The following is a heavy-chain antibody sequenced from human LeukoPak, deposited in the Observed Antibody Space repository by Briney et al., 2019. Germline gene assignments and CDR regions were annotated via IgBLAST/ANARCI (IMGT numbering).Heavy chain of an antibody. CDR2: ISAYNGNT. V-gene: IGHV1-18*04. Sequence: GASVKVSCKASGYTFTSYGISWVRQAPGQGLEWMGWISAYNGNTNYAQKLQGRVTMITDTSTSTAYMELRSLRSDDTAVYYCARDGGGNNLWFGEPNNPDYWGQGTLVTVSS. CDR3: ARDGGGNNLWFGEPNNPDY. CDR1: GYTFTSYG. D-gene: IGHD3-10*01. J-gene: IGHJ4*02.